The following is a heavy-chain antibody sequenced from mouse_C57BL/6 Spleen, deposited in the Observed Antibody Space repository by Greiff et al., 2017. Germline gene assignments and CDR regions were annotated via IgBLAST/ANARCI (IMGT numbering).Heavy chain of an antibody. J-gene: IGHJ4*01. CDR2: IHPNYGTT. Sequence: VQLQQSGPELVKPGASVKISCKASGYSFTDYYMNWVKQSPGQSLEWIGVIHPNYGTTSYNQKFKGKATLTVDQSSSTAYMQLNSLTSEDSAVYCGSRWERLAMDYWGQGTSVTVSS. CDR3: SRWERLAMDY. CDR1: GYSFTDYY. V-gene: IGHV1-39*01. D-gene: IGHD2-12*01.